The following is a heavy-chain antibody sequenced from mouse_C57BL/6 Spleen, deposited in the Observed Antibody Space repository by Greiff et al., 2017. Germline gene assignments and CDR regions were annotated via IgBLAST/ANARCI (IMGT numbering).Heavy chain of an antibody. D-gene: IGHD1-1*01. J-gene: IGHJ1*03. Sequence: QVQLQQPGTELVKPGASVKLSCKASGYTFTSYWMHWVKQRPGQGLEWIGNINPSNGGTNYNEKFKSKATLTVDKSSSTAYMQLSSLTSEDSAVYYCARPTVVAPVRYFDVWGTGTTVTVSS. CDR2: INPSNGGT. CDR3: ARPTVVAPVRYFDV. V-gene: IGHV1-53*01. CDR1: GYTFTSYW.